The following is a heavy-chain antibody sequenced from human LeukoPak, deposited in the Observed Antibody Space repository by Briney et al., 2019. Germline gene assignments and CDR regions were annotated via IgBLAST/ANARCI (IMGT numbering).Heavy chain of an antibody. CDR3: ARPRNYYYYYMDV. V-gene: IGHV3-11*04. CDR2: ISSSGSTI. J-gene: IGHJ6*03. Sequence: GGSLRLSCAASGFTFSDYYMSWIRQAPGKGLEWVSYISSSGSTIHYADSVKGRFTISRDNAKNSLYLQMNSLRAEDTAVYYCARPRNYYYYYMDVWGKGTTVTVSS. CDR1: GFTFSDYY.